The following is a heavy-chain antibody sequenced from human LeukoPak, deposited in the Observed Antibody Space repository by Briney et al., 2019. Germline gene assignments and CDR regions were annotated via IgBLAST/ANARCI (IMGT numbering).Heavy chain of an antibody. J-gene: IGHJ3*02. CDR3: ARSIVGAIRGAAFDI. V-gene: IGHV3-23*01. CDR1: GFTFSSYA. D-gene: IGHD1-26*01. Sequence: GGSLRLSCAASGFTFSSYAMSWVRQAPGKGLEWVSAISGSGGSTYYADSVKGRFTISRDNSKNTLYLQMNSLRAEDTAVYYCARSIVGAIRGAAFDIWGQGTMVTVPS. CDR2: ISGSGGST.